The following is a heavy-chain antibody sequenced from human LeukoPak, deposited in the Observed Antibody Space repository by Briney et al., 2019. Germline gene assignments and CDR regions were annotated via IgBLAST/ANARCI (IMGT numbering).Heavy chain of an antibody. Sequence: GGSLRLSCAASGFTFSSYGMHWIRQAPGKGLEWVAVISYDGSNKYYADSVKGRFTISRDNSKNTLYLQINSLRTEDTAVYYCAKDKPLEWCMDVWGKGTTVTVSS. CDR1: GFTFSSYG. CDR3: AKDKPLEWCMDV. J-gene: IGHJ6*03. D-gene: IGHD3-3*01. CDR2: ISYDGSNK. V-gene: IGHV3-30*18.